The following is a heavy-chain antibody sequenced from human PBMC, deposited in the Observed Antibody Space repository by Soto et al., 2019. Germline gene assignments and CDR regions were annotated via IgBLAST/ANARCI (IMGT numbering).Heavy chain of an antibody. Sequence: QVQLQESGPGLVKPSETLSLTCTVSGGSISSYYWSWIRQPPGKGLEWIGYIYYIGSTNYNPSHKSGDTISVDKLRTRLSVKLSSVSGANTAVYYCARFYGLDAFDLWSQGTMVTVTS. CDR2: IYYIGST. CDR1: GGSISSYY. V-gene: IGHV4-59*08. J-gene: IGHJ3*01. D-gene: IGHD4-17*01. CDR3: ARFYGLDAFDL.